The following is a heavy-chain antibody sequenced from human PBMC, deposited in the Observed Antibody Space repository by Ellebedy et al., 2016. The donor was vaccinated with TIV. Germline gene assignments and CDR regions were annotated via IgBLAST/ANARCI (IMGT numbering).Heavy chain of an antibody. CDR3: AGDRHYYDSSAAFGI. V-gene: IGHV1-69*13. CDR2: IIPIFGTA. Sequence: AASVKVSCKASVGTFSSYAISWVRQAPGQGLEWMGGIIPIFGTANYAQKFQGRVTITADESTRTAYMELSSLRSEDTAVYYCAGDRHYYDSSAAFGIWGQGTMVTVSS. D-gene: IGHD3-22*01. CDR1: VGTFSSYA. J-gene: IGHJ3*02.